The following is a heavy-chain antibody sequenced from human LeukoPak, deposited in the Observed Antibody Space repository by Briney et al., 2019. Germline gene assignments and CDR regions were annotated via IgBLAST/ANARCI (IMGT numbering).Heavy chain of an antibody. V-gene: IGHV4-59*08. CDR2: IYYSGGT. CDR1: GASITSYY. Sequence: SETLSLTCTVSGASITSYYWSWIRQPPGKGLEWIGYIYYSGGTTYKPSLKSRVTISVDTSKNQFSLKLSSVTAADTAVYCCARVDYYGSGSYPATFDPWGQGTLVTVSS. J-gene: IGHJ5*02. D-gene: IGHD3-10*01. CDR3: ARVDYYGSGSYPATFDP.